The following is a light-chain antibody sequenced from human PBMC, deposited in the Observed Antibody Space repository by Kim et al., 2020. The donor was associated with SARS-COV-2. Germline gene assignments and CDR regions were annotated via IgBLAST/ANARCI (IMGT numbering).Light chain of an antibody. CDR2: GAS. J-gene: IGKJ1*01. CDR3: YQYYYGPET. CDR1: QSISNN. V-gene: IGKV3-15*01. Sequence: ETVMTQSPATLSVSPGERATLSCRASQSISNNLAWYQQRPGQPPRLLIYGASTRANDVPARFTGGGSGTEFTLTISSLQSEDFAIYYCYQYYYGPETFGQGTKVDIK.